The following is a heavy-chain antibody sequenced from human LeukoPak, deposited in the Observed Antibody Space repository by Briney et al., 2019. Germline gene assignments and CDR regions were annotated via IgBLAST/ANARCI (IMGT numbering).Heavy chain of an antibody. D-gene: IGHD3-16*01. J-gene: IGHJ4*02. V-gene: IGHV3-48*02. Sequence: PGGSLRLSCAASGFTFSNYWMTWVRQAPGKGLEWVAHITSGGSDTHYADSVKGRFTVSRDTAANSLFLQMNSLRDDDTAVYYCARLFASWGQGTLVTVSS. CDR3: ARLFAS. CDR1: GFTFSNYW. CDR2: ITSGGSDT.